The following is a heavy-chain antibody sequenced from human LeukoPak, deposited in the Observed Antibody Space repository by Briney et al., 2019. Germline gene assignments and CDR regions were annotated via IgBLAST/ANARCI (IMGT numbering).Heavy chain of an antibody. CDR2: IYYSGST. CDR1: GGSISSGDYY. Sequence: KTSETLSLTCTVSGGSISSGDYYWSWIRQPPGKGLEWIGYIYYSGSTYYNPSLKSRVTISVDTSKNQFSLKLSSVTAADTAVYYCARDVYGDYAFDYWGQGTLVTVSS. V-gene: IGHV4-30-4*01. D-gene: IGHD4-17*01. J-gene: IGHJ4*02. CDR3: ARDVYGDYAFDY.